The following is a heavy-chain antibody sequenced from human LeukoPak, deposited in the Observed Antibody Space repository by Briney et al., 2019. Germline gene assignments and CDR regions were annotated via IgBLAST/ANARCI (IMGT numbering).Heavy chain of an antibody. V-gene: IGHV4-59*12. Sequence: PSETLSLTCTVSGGSISSSYWSWIRQPPGKGLEWIGYIYHSGSTNYNPSLKSRVTMSLDTSKNQFSLKMSSVTAADTDVYYCARRKRAAAAHFDYWGQGTLVTVSS. D-gene: IGHD6-13*01. CDR1: GGSISSSY. CDR3: ARRKRAAAAHFDY. J-gene: IGHJ4*02. CDR2: IYHSGST.